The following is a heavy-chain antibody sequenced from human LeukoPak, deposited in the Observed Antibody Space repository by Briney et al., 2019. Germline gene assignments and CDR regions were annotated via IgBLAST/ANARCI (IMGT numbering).Heavy chain of an antibody. CDR1: GYSFTSYW. V-gene: IGHV5-51*01. J-gene: IGHJ4*02. D-gene: IGHD2-2*02. CDR2: IYPGDSDT. CDR3: ARDVVVPAAINTMLPDY. Sequence: GESLKISCKGSGYSFTSYWIGWVRQMPGKGLEWMGIIYPGDSDTRYSPSFQGQVTISADKSISTAYLQWSSLKASDTAMYYCARDVVVPAAINTMLPDYWGQGTLVTVSS.